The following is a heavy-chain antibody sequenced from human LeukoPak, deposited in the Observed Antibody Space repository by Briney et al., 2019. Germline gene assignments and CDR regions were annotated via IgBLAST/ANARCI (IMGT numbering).Heavy chain of an antibody. J-gene: IGHJ4*02. V-gene: IGHV3-23*01. CDR2: ISGSGGST. CDR3: AKDSEYGPFEY. D-gene: IGHD2/OR15-2a*01. Sequence: GGSLRLSCAASGFTFGIYAMNWVRQAPGKGLEWVSAISGSGGSTYYADSVKGRFTISRDNSKNTLYLQMNSLRAEDTAVYYCAKDSEYGPFEYWGQGTLVTVSS. CDR1: GFTFGIYA.